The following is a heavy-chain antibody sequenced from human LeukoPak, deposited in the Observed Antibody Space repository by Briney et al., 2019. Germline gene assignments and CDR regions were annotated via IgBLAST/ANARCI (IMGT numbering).Heavy chain of an antibody. D-gene: IGHD6-13*01. Sequence: SETLSLTCAVSGYSISSGYYWGWIRQPPGKGPEWIGSIYHSGSTYYNPSLKSRVTISVDTSKNQFSLKLSSVTAADTAVYYCARHSTSSTTDAFDIWGQGTMVTVSS. V-gene: IGHV4-38-2*01. CDR2: IYHSGST. CDR1: GYSISSGYY. J-gene: IGHJ3*02. CDR3: ARHSTSSTTDAFDI.